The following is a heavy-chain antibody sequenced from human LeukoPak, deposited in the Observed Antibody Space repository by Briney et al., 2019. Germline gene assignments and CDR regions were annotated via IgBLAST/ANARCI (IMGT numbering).Heavy chain of an antibody. CDR3: ARGFKDDGFGAEGTLDF. Sequence: ASVKVSCKAFGYTFTSNYIHWVRQAPGEGLEWVGWINPNNGGTYYAQKFQGRVTMTRDTAFTTAYMELDRLTSDDTAVYYCARGFKDDGFGAEGTLDFWGQGTLVTVSS. CDR1: GYTFTSNY. D-gene: IGHD3-10*01. J-gene: IGHJ4*02. V-gene: IGHV1-2*02. CDR2: INPNNGGT.